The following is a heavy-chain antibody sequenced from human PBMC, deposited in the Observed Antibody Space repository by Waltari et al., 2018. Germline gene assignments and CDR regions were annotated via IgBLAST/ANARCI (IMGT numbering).Heavy chain of an antibody. Sequence: EVQLVESGGGLVQPGRSLRLSCTASGFTFGDYALSWVRPAPGKGLEWVGFIRSKAYGGTTEYAASVKGRFTISRDDSKSIAYLQMNSLKTEDTAVYYCTSRRDGYNYPLFDYWGQGTLVTVSS. J-gene: IGHJ4*02. CDR3: TSRRDGYNYPLFDY. V-gene: IGHV3-49*04. CDR1: GFTFGDYA. D-gene: IGHD5-12*01. CDR2: IRSKAYGGTT.